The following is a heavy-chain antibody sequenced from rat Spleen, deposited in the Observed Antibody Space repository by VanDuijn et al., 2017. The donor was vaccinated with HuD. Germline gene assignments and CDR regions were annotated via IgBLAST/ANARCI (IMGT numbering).Heavy chain of an antibody. CDR1: GFTFSGYY. V-gene: IGHV5S10*01. CDR2: IIYDGSST. CDR3: ARENWVLDY. J-gene: IGHJ2*01. D-gene: IGHD5-1*01. Sequence: EVQLVESGGRLVQPGNSLKLSCAASGFTFSGYYMAWVRQAPTKGLEWVATIIYDGSSTYYRDSVTGRFTISRDNAKSTLYLQLDSLRSEDTATYYCARENWVLDYWGQGVMVTVSS.